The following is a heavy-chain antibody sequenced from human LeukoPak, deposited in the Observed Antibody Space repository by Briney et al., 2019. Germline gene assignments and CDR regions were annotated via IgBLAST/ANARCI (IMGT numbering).Heavy chain of an antibody. CDR3: ARSFRGDQGGY. CDR2: ISAYNGNT. V-gene: IGHV1-18*01. J-gene: IGHJ4*02. CDR1: GYTFTSYG. Sequence: ASVKVSCKASGYTFTSYGINWVRQAPGQGPEWMGWISAYNGNTKYAQNLQGRVTMTTDTSTSTAYMELRSLRSDDTAVYYCARSFRGDQGGYWGQGTLVTVSS. D-gene: IGHD7-27*01.